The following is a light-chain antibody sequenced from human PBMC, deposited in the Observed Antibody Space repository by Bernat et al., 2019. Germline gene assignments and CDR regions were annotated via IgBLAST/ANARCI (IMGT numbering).Light chain of an antibody. CDR2: GAS. CDR1: QVIGTY. CDR3: QQSYSTPIT. J-gene: IGKJ5*01. V-gene: IGKV1-9*01. Sequence: DIQLTQSPSFLSASVGDRVTITCRASQVIGTYLAWYHQKPGKAPQLLIYGASTLQSGVPSRFSGSGSGTEFTLTISSLQPEDFATYYCQQSYSTPITFGQGTRLEIK.